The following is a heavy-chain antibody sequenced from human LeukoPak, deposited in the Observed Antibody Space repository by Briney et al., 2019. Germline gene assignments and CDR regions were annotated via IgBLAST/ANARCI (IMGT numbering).Heavy chain of an antibody. CDR2: IIPIFGTA. Sequence: SMKVSCKASGGTFSSYAISWVRQAPGQGLEWMGGIIPIFGTANYAQKFQGRVTITADESTSTAYMELSSLRSEDTAVYYCARGPYDFWSGYSRAYYYYYMDVWGKGTTVTVSS. CDR1: GGTFSSYA. V-gene: IGHV1-69*01. CDR3: ARGPYDFWSGYSRAYYYYYMDV. J-gene: IGHJ6*03. D-gene: IGHD3-3*01.